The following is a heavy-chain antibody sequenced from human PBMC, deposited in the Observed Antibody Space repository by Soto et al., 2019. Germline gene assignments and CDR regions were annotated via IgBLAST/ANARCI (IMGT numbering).Heavy chain of an antibody. Sequence: QVQLEESGGGVVQPGRSLRLSCAASGFTFSSYGMHWVRQAPGKGLEWVAVISYDGSNKYYADSVKGRFTISRDNSKNTLYLQMNSLRAEDTAVYYCAKVNYDSSGYYGDYWGQGTLVTVS. V-gene: IGHV3-30*18. CDR2: ISYDGSNK. J-gene: IGHJ4*02. D-gene: IGHD3-22*01. CDR1: GFTFSSYG. CDR3: AKVNYDSSGYYGDY.